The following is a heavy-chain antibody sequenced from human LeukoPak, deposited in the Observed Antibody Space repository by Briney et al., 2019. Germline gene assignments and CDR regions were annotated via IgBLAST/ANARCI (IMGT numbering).Heavy chain of an antibody. D-gene: IGHD5-24*01. Sequence: GASVKVSCKASGGTFSSYAISWVRQAPGQGLEWMGGIIPIFGTANYAQKLQGRVTINTDESTSTAYMGLSSVRSEETSVYYCASGWLQSPFDYWGQGTLVMVSS. CDR1: GGTFSSYA. CDR2: IIPIFGTA. V-gene: IGHV1-69*05. J-gene: IGHJ4*02. CDR3: ASGWLQSPFDY.